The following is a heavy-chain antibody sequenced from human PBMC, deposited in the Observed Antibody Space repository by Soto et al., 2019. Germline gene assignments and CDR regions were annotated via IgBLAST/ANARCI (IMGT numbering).Heavy chain of an antibody. CDR2: IIPIFNST. J-gene: IGHJ4*02. Sequence: QVQLVQPGAEVKTPGSSLKVSCKVSGSRFSNYVISWVRQAPGHGLEWLGRIIPIFNSTKYAQSFQGRVTITADKSTITASLELSSLRSDDTAVYYCAREGRGKKAGYNGLVSLGYWGQGTLVTVSS. CDR1: GSRFSNYV. D-gene: IGHD2-2*02. CDR3: AREGRGKKAGYNGLVSLGY. V-gene: IGHV1-69*06.